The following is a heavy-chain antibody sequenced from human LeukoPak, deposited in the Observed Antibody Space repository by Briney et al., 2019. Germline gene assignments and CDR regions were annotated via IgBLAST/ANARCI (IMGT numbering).Heavy chain of an antibody. CDR3: ASGYYDSSGYYYVRGDYYYMDV. CDR1: GGTFSSYA. D-gene: IGHD3-22*01. J-gene: IGHJ6*03. Sequence: SVKVSCKASGGTFSSYAISWVRQAPRQGLEWTGAIIPIFGTANYAQKFQGRVTITTDESTSTAYMELSSLRSEDTAVYYCASGYYDSSGYYYVRGDYYYMDVWGKGTTVTVSS. CDR2: IIPIFGTA. V-gene: IGHV1-69*05.